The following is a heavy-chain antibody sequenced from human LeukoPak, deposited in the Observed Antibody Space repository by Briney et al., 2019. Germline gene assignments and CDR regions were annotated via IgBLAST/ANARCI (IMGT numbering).Heavy chain of an antibody. CDR3: ARNWEVGATLLWYFDY. D-gene: IGHD1-26*01. CDR2: ISYDGSNK. Sequence: GGSLRLSCAASGFTFSSYTMHWVRQAPGKGLEWVAVISYDGSNKYYADSVKGRFTISRDNSKNTLYLQMNSLRAEDTAVYYCARNWEVGATLLWYFDYWGQGTLVTVSS. J-gene: IGHJ4*02. V-gene: IGHV3-30-3*01. CDR1: GFTFSSYT.